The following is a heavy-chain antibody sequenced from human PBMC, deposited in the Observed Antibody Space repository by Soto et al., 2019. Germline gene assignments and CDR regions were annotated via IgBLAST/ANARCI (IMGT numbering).Heavy chain of an antibody. CDR2: ISSSSSYI. J-gene: IGHJ5*02. Sequence: PGGSLRLSCAASGFTFSSYSMNWVRQAPGKGLEWVSSISSSSSYIYYADSVKGRFTISRDNAKNSLYLQMNSLRAEDTAVYYCARVWEALAVAGTWWFEPWGQGTLVTVSS. V-gene: IGHV3-21*01. CDR1: GFTFSSYS. CDR3: ARVWEALAVAGTWWFEP. D-gene: IGHD6-19*01.